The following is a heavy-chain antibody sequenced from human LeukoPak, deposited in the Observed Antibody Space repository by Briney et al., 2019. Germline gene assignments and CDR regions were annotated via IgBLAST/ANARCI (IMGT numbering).Heavy chain of an antibody. CDR2: INAGNGNT. Sequence: GASVKVSCKASGYTFTSYAMHWVRQAPGQRLEWMGWINAGNGNTKYSQKFQGRVTITADESTSTAYMELSSLRSEDTAVYYCARDIDYGDYNWFDPWGQGTLVTVTS. J-gene: IGHJ5*02. CDR3: ARDIDYGDYNWFDP. D-gene: IGHD4-17*01. CDR1: GYTFTSYA. V-gene: IGHV1-3*01.